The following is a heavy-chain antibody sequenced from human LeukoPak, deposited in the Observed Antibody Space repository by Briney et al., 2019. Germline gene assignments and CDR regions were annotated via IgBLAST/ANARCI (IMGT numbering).Heavy chain of an antibody. CDR1: GVTFSSYV. Sequence: GGSLRLSCEASGVTFSSYVMSWVRQAPGKGPEWVSGISGSGGGTYYADSVKGRFAISRDNSKNTLYLQMNSLRAEDTAVYYCARDVGATVRRGYYFDYWGQGTLVTVSS. D-gene: IGHD1-26*01. CDR2: ISGSGGGT. V-gene: IGHV3-23*01. J-gene: IGHJ4*02. CDR3: ARDVGATVRRGYYFDY.